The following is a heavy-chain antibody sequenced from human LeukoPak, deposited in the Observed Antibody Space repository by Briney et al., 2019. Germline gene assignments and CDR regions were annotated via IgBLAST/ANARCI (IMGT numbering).Heavy chain of an antibody. V-gene: IGHV4-34*01. J-gene: IGHJ4*02. CDR1: GGSFSGYY. Sequence: PSETLSLTCAVYGGSFSGYYWSWIRQPPGKGLEWIGEINHSGSTNYNPSLKSRVTISVDTSKNQFSLKLSSVTAADTAVYYCARGPWNYGSGRGYFDYWGQGTLVTVSS. D-gene: IGHD3-10*01. CDR2: INHSGST. CDR3: ARGPWNYGSGRGYFDY.